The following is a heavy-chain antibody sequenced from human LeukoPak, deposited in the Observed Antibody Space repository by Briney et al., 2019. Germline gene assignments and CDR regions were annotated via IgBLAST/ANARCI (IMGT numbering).Heavy chain of an antibody. V-gene: IGHV3-30*03. Sequence: SGGSLRLSCAASGFSFSSYGMHWVRQAPGKGLEWVAGISSGGTNDYYADSVQGRFTVSRDNSKSTLYLQMNSLRAEDTAVYYCARVEAAAGHYFDYWGQGTLVTVSS. CDR3: ARVEAAAGHYFDY. CDR2: ISSGGTND. CDR1: GFSFSSYG. J-gene: IGHJ4*02. D-gene: IGHD6-13*01.